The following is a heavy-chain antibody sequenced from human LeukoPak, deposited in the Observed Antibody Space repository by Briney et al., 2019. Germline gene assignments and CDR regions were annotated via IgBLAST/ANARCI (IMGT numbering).Heavy chain of an antibody. D-gene: IGHD5-24*01. CDR1: GYSFTSYW. J-gene: IGHJ3*02. Sequence: GESLEISCKGSGYSFTSYWIGWVRQMPGKGLEWMGIIYPGDSDTRYSPSFQGQVTISADKSISTAYLQWSSLKASDTAMYYCATTLGMATRSSAFDIWGQGTIVTVSA. CDR3: ATTLGMATRSSAFDI. V-gene: IGHV5-51*01. CDR2: IYPGDSDT.